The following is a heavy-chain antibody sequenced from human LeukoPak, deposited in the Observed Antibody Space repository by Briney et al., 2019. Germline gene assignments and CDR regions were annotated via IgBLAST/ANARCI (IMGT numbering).Heavy chain of an antibody. V-gene: IGHV3-23*01. Sequence: PGGSLRLSCAASGFTFSSYAMSWVRQAPGKGLEWVSAFSGSGGSTYYADSVKGRFTISRDNSKNTLYLQMNSLRAEDTAVYYCAKAHRVPRVATQGPSIAVAGAYFDYWGQGTLVTVSS. J-gene: IGHJ4*02. CDR3: AKAHRVPRVATQGPSIAVAGAYFDY. D-gene: IGHD6-19*01. CDR2: FSGSGGST. CDR1: GFTFSSYA.